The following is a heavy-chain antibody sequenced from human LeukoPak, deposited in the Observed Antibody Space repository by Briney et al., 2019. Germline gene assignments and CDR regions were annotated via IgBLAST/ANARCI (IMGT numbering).Heavy chain of an antibody. CDR2: IDPNSGGT. V-gene: IGHV1-2*02. J-gene: IGHJ4*02. D-gene: IGHD6-13*01. CDR1: AYTFTEYY. CDR3: AKDDVPATAAYFDF. Sequence: ASVKVSCKASAYTFTEYYINWVRQAPGQGLEWMGWIDPNSGGTNYAQKFQGRVTMARDTSISTAYMELSSLTSDDTAVYYCAKDDVPATAAYFDFWGQGTLVTVSP.